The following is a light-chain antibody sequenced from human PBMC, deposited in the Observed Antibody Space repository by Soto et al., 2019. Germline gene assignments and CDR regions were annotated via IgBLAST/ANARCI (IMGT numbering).Light chain of an antibody. J-gene: IGLJ2*01. CDR2: LNSDGSH. Sequence: QLVLTQSPSASASLGASVKLTCTLSSGHSSYAIAWHQQQPEKGPRYLMKLNSDGSHSKGDGIPDRFSGSSSGAERYLTISSLQSEDEADYCSQTWGTFGGGTKLTVL. CDR1: SGHSSYA. V-gene: IGLV4-69*01. CDR3: QTWGT.